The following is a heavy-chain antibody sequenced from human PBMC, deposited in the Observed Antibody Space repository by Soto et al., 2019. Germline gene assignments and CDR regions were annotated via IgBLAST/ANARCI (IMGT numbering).Heavy chain of an antibody. Sequence: EVQLVESGGGLLKPGGSLRLSCAASGFTFDDYAIHWVRQIPGKGLEWVSGISWNGDATGYADSVKGRFTISRDNAKNSLYLQMDSLKTQDTAMYYCANLPLYGSGFDCWGQGTLVTVSS. CDR2: ISWNGDAT. V-gene: IGHV3-9*01. J-gene: IGHJ4*02. CDR1: GFTFDDYA. D-gene: IGHD3-10*01. CDR3: ANLPLYGSGFDC.